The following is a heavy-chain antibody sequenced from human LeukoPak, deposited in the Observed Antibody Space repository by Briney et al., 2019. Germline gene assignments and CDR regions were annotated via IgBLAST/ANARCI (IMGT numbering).Heavy chain of an antibody. CDR2: ISSSSSYI. Sequence: PGGSLRLSCAASGFTFSSYWMSWVRQAPGKGLEWVSSISSSSSYIYYADSVKGRFTISRDNAKNSLYLQMNSLRAEDTAVYYCATPGLITIFGVVPDGMDVWGQGTTVTVSS. CDR3: ATPGLITIFGVVPDGMDV. J-gene: IGHJ6*02. V-gene: IGHV3-21*01. D-gene: IGHD3-3*01. CDR1: GFTFSSYW.